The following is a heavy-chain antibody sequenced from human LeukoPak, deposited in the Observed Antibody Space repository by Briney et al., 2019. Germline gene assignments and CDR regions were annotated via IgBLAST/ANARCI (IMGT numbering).Heavy chain of an antibody. CDR3: TRTINPWFDP. J-gene: IGHJ5*02. D-gene: IGHD3-9*01. V-gene: IGHV1-46*01. CDR2: IRPTDGST. CDR1: GYTFINHY. Sequence: ASVKVSCKPSGYTFINHYIHWVRQAPGQGLEWMGVIRPTDGSTSYAQNFQGRLSMTSDTPTSTAYMELSSLRSEDTAIYYCTRTINPWFDPWGQGTPVSVSS.